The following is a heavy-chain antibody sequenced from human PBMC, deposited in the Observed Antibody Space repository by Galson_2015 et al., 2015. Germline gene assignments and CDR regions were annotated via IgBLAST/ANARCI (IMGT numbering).Heavy chain of an antibody. J-gene: IGHJ3*02. D-gene: IGHD1-26*01. CDR2: IYPGDSDT. Sequence: QSGAEVKKPGQSLKFSCKGSGYTFTTYWIGWVRQMPGKGLEWMGIIYPGDSDTRYGPSFQGQVTITADKSISAAYLQWSSLKASDTAMYYCARLRGSSYDDVSDIWGQGTMVTVSS. CDR3: ARLRGSSYDDVSDI. CDR1: GYTFTTYW. V-gene: IGHV5-51*01.